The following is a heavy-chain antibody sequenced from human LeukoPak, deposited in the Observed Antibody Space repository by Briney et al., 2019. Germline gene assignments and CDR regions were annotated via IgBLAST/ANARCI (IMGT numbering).Heavy chain of an antibody. D-gene: IGHD3-22*01. CDR2: IYTSGST. J-gene: IGHJ4*02. CDR1: GGSISSGSYY. CDR3: ARETEYYDSSGYQYYFDY. V-gene: IGHV4-61*02. Sequence: SETLSLTCTVSGGSISSGSYYWSWIRQPAGKGLEWIGRIYTSGSTNYNPSLKSRVTISVDTSKNQFSLKLSSVTAADTAVYYCARETEYYDSSGYQYYFDYWGQGTLVTVSS.